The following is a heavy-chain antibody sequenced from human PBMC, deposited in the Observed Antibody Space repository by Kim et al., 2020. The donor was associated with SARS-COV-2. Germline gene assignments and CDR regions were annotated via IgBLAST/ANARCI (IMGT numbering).Heavy chain of an antibody. J-gene: IGHJ4*02. Sequence: GGSLRLSCAASGFTFDDYAMHWVRQAPGKGLEWVSGISWNSGSIGYADSVKGRFTISRDNAKNSLYLQMNSLRAEDTALYYCAKNDILTGYYYGTFDYWGQGTLVTVSS. CDR3: AKNDILTGYYYGTFDY. CDR1: GFTFDDYA. D-gene: IGHD3-9*01. CDR2: ISWNSGSI. V-gene: IGHV3-9*01.